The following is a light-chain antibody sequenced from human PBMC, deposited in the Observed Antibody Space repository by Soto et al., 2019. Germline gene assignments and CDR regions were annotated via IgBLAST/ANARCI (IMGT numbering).Light chain of an antibody. CDR1: SGDVGGYNY. V-gene: IGLV2-14*01. CDR2: EVT. CDR3: SSYTSRSTVV. J-gene: IGLJ2*01. Sequence: QSALTQPASVSGSPGQSITISCTGSSGDVGGYNYVSWYQQLPGKVPKLMIYEVTNRPSGVSNRFSGSKSGNTASLTISGLQAEDEAEYYCSSYTSRSTVVFGGGTKLTVL.